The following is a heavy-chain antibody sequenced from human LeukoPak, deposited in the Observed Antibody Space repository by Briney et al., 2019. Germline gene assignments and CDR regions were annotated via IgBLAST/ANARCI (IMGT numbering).Heavy chain of an antibody. CDR1: GFTFSTHW. CDR2: INQDGTQK. J-gene: IGHJ3*02. V-gene: IGHV3-7*04. Sequence: GGSLRLSCEASGFTFSTHWMSWVRQAPGIELKWVATINQDGTQKYYVDSVKGRFTISRDNAKSSLLLQRSSLRVEDTAVFYCARLMGAATIYDIWGQGTKVTVSS. CDR3: ARLMGAATIYDI. D-gene: IGHD5-24*01.